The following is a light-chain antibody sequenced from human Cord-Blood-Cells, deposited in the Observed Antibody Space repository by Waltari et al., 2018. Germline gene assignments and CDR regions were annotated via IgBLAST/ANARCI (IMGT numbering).Light chain of an antibody. V-gene: IGKV3-11*01. CDR2: DAS. CDR1: QSVSSY. J-gene: IGKJ1*01. CDR3: QQRSNWPPTWT. Sequence: EIVLTQSPATLSLSPGARATLSCRASQSVSSYLAWYQQKPGQAPRLLISDASNRATGIPARFSGSGSGTDFTLTISSLEPEDFAVYYCQQRSNWPPTWTFGQGTKVEIK.